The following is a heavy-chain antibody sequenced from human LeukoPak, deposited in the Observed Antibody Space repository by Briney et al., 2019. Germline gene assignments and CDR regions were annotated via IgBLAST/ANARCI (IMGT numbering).Heavy chain of an antibody. J-gene: IGHJ3*02. CDR2: IIVGSGTT. Sequence: ASVKVSCKSSGFSFSNSAVQWVRQARGQRLEWIGWIIVGSGTTNFAQSLQGRLTITRDMSTNTAYMELSSLRSEDTAVYYCAAERYGGISDCCNFEIWGQGTMVTVSS. V-gene: IGHV1-58*01. CDR3: AAERYGGISDCCNFEI. D-gene: IGHD4-23*01. CDR1: GFSFSNSA.